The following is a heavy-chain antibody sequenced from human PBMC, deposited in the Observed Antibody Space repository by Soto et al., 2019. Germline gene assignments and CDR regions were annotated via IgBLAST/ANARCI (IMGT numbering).Heavy chain of an antibody. Sequence: ASVKVSCKASGGTFSSYAISWVRQAPGQGLEWMGGIIPIFGTANYAQKFQGRVTITADESTSTAYMELSSLRSEDTAVYYCARAVMYPGWFDPWGQGTLVTDSS. CDR1: GGTFSSYA. CDR2: IIPIFGTA. CDR3: ARAVMYPGWFDP. J-gene: IGHJ5*02. D-gene: IGHD3-16*01. V-gene: IGHV1-69*13.